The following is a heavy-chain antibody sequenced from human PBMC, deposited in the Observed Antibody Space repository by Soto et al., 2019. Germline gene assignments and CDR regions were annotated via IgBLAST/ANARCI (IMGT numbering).Heavy chain of an antibody. CDR1: GGTFNTYT. CDR3: GRIPRYSFPTSDTLDN. D-gene: IGHD5-18*01. V-gene: IGHV1-69*08. Sequence: QVQLVQSGAEVRKPGSSVMISCKASGGTFNTYTFSWVRQAPGQGLEWMGSILPILGSINYAPNFQGRLSITAAQSTTTADMELSSLSSRDTAIYYCGRIPRYSFPTSDTLDNWGQGTLVTVSS. J-gene: IGHJ4*02. CDR2: ILPILGSI.